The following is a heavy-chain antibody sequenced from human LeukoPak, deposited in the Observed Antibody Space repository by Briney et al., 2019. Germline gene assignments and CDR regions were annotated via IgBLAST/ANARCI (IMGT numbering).Heavy chain of an antibody. J-gene: IGHJ4*02. CDR2: FSGSGGST. Sequence: HAGGSLRLSCAASGFTFSSYGMSWVRQAPGKGLEWVSAFSGSGGSTYYADSVKGRFTISRDNSKNTLYLQMNSLRAEDTAVYYCAKSSPPPLRYWGQGTLVTVSS. CDR1: GFTFSSYG. V-gene: IGHV3-23*01. CDR3: AKSSPPPLRY.